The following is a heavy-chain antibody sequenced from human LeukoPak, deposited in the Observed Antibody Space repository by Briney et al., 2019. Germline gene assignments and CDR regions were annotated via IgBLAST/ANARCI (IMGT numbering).Heavy chain of an antibody. CDR3: AMWGYPEIQYLQH. CDR1: GFTFSSYA. J-gene: IGHJ1*01. V-gene: IGHV3-23*01. Sequence: DPGGSLRLSYATFGFTFSSYAMTWVRQAPGKGLEWVSAISGSGASTYYADSVKGRFTISSDSSKNTLYLQMNSLTADDTAVYYCAMWGYPEIQYLQHWGQGTLVTVSS. D-gene: IGHD3-16*02. CDR2: ISGSGAST.